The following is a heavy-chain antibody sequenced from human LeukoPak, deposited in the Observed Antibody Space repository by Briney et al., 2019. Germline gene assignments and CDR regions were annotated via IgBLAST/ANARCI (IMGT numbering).Heavy chain of an antibody. CDR1: GFSLFGYN. V-gene: IGHV3-21*01. CDR2: ISSSSSYI. J-gene: IGHJ4*02. CDR3: ARDDQWLVDFDY. Sequence: GGSLRLSCVASGFSLFGYNMNWVRQAPGKGLEWVSSISSSSSYIYYADSVKGRFTISRDNAKNSLYLQMNSLRAEDTAVYYCARDDQWLVDFDYWGQGTLVTVSS. D-gene: IGHD6-19*01.